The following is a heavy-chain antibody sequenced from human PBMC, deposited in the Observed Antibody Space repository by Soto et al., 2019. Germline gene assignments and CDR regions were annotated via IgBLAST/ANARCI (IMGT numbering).Heavy chain of an antibody. CDR1: GFTFSSHS. Sequence: EVQLLESGGGLVAPGGSLRLSCAASGFTFSSHSMGWVRQAPGKGLEWVSSISGSGDETHYADSVKGRFTISRDNSKNTLYVQMNSLRAEDTAVYYCAKLVRYWGEGTLVTVSS. V-gene: IGHV3-23*01. CDR2: ISGSGDET. D-gene: IGHD2-8*02. J-gene: IGHJ4*02. CDR3: AKLVRY.